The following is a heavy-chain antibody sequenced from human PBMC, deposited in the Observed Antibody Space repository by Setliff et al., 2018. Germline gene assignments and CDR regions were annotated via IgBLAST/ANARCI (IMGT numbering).Heavy chain of an antibody. J-gene: IGHJ6*02. D-gene: IGHD3-22*01. CDR1: GGTFSSYA. Sequence: GASVKVSCKASGGTFSSYAISWVRQAPGQGLEWMGGIIPIFGTANYAQKFQGRVTITTDESTSTAYMELSSLRSEDTAVYYCARGLYYYDSSGYYSLGGMDVWGQGTTVTVSS. CDR2: IIPIFGTA. V-gene: IGHV1-69*05. CDR3: ARGLYYYDSSGYYSLGGMDV.